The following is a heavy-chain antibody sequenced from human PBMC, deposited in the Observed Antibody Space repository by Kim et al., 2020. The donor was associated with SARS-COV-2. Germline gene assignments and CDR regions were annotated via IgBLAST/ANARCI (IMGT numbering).Heavy chain of an antibody. Sequence: ASVKVSCKASGYTFTSYGISWVRQAPGQGLEWMGWISAYNGNTNYAQKLQGRVTMTTDTSTSTAYMELRSLRSDDTAVYYCARGKYSSSWYYPPYYFDYWGQGTLVTVSS. CDR1: GYTFTSYG. J-gene: IGHJ4*02. V-gene: IGHV1-18*04. CDR2: ISAYNGNT. D-gene: IGHD6-13*01. CDR3: ARGKYSSSWYYPPYYFDY.